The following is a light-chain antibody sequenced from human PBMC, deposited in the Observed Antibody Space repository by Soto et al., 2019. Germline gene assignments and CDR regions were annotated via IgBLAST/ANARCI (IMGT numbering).Light chain of an antibody. Sequence: EIVLTQSPATLSLSPGERAPLSCRARQSVSSYLAWYQQKPGQAPTLLIYDASNRATGIPARFNGSGSGTDFTLTISSLEPEDFAVYYCQQRNNWPPAITFGQGTRLEIK. J-gene: IGKJ5*01. V-gene: IGKV3-11*01. CDR3: QQRNNWPPAIT. CDR2: DAS. CDR1: QSVSSY.